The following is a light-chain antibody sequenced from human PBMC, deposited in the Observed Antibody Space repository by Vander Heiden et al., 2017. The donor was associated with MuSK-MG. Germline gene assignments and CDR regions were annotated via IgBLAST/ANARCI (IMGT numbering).Light chain of an antibody. V-gene: IGKV1-33*01. CDR2: DAS. CDR1: QDISNY. Sequence: DIQMTQSPSSLSASVGDRVTITCQASQDISNYLNWYQQKPGKAPKLLIYDASNWETGVPSRFSGSGSGTEFTLTISSLQPEDIATYYCQQDDNLPLTFGQGTQLEIK. CDR3: QQDDNLPLT. J-gene: IGKJ5*01.